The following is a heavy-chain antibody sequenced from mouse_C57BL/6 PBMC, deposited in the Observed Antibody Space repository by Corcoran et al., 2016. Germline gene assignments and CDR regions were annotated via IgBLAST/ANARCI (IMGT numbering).Heavy chain of an antibody. J-gene: IGHJ4*01. V-gene: IGHV1-26*01. CDR1: GYTFTDYY. Sequence: EVQLQQSGPELVKPGASVKISCKASGYTFTDYYMNWVKQSHGKSLEWIGDINPNNGGTSYNQKFKGKATLTVDKSSSTAYMELRSLTSEDSAVYYCARKETYDYDEVYAMDYWGQGTSVTVSS. D-gene: IGHD2-4*01. CDR2: INPNNGGT. CDR3: ARKETYDYDEVYAMDY.